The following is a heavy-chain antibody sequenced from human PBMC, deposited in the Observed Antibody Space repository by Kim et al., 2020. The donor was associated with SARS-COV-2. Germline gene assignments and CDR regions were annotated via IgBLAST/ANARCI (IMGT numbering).Heavy chain of an antibody. CDR2: IKQDGAEK. J-gene: IGHJ3*02. Sequence: GGSLRLSCAASGFTISNYWMKWVRQAPGKGLEWVAIIKQDGAEKYYLDSVKGRFTISRDNAKSSLYLQMNSLRAEDTAMYYCLSAVGGDAYAIWGQGTMVTVSS. CDR3: LSAVGGDAYAI. D-gene: IGHD3-10*01. V-gene: IGHV3-7*01. CDR1: GFTISNYW.